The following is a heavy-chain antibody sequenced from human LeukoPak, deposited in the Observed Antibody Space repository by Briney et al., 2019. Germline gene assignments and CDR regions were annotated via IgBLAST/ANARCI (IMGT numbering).Heavy chain of an antibody. V-gene: IGHV1-24*01. CDR1: GYTLTELS. CDR3: ETGLSTSRWDGVDY. J-gene: IGHJ4*02. D-gene: IGHD2-2*01. CDR2: FDPEDGET. Sequence: ASVKVSCKVSGYTLTELSMHWVRQAPGKGLEWMGGFDPEDGETIYAQKFQGRVTMTEDTSTDTAYMELSSLRSEDTAVYYCETGLSTSRWDGVDYWGQGTLVTVSS.